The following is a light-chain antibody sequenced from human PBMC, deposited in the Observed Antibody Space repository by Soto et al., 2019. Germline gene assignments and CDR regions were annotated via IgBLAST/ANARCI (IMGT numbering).Light chain of an antibody. CDR2: KAS. J-gene: IGKJ1*01. CDR1: QTISSW. Sequence: IQMTQSPSTLSGSLGDRVTSTCRSSQTISSWLAWYQQKPGKAPKLPIYKASTLKSGVPSRFSGSGSGTEFTLTISSLQPDDFATYYCQQYNGYRWTFGQGTKVDI. CDR3: QQYNGYRWT. V-gene: IGKV1-5*03.